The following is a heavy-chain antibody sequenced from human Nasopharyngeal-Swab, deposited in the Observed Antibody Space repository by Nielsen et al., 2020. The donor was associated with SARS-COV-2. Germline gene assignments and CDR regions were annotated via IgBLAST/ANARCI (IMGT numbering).Heavy chain of an antibody. Sequence: GGSLRLTCATSGFTLSSYEMNWVRQAPGKGLEWVSYISSSGSTIYYEESVKGRFTISRDNARNSLYLQMNSLRDEDSAVYYCASEVAVIDHWGQGTLVTVSS. CDR3: ASEVAVIDH. V-gene: IGHV3-48*03. CDR2: ISSSGSTI. J-gene: IGHJ4*02. D-gene: IGHD6-19*01. CDR1: GFTLSSYE.